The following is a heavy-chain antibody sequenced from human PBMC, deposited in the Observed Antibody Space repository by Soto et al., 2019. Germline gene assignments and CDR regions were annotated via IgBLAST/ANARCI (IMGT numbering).Heavy chain of an antibody. J-gene: IGHJ4*02. D-gene: IGHD4-17*01. CDR2: IIPIFGTA. CDR1: GGTFSSYA. Sequence: QVQLVQSGAEVKKPGSSVKVSCKASGGTFSSYAISWVRQAPGQGLEWMGGIIPIFGTANYAQKFQGRVTITADESTRTAYMELSSLRSDDTAEYYRASTDGDLGNFDYWGQGTLVTVSS. CDR3: ASTDGDLGNFDY. V-gene: IGHV1-69*12.